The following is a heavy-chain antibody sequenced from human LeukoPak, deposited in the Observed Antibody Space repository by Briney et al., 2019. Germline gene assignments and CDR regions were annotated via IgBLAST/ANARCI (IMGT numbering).Heavy chain of an antibody. CDR1: GYNFTTFY. J-gene: IGHJ4*02. D-gene: IGHD3-22*01. V-gene: IGHV1-46*04. Sequence: ASVTVSCKASGYNFTTFYLHWVRQAPGQGLEWMGIINPKNGATSYAQKLQGRVTIIRDMSTSTVFMELSSLRSEDTAAYYCATQGYAQGITTPFDYWGQGTLLTVSS. CDR3: ATQGYAQGITTPFDY. CDR2: INPKNGAT.